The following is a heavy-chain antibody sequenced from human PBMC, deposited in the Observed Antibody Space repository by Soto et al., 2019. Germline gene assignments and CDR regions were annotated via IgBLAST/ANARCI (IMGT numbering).Heavy chain of an antibody. CDR1: GFTFRSYA. CDR3: AKDRRSTSCYAFDY. Sequence: EVQLLESGGGLLQPGGSLRLSCAASGFTFRSYAMSWVRQAPGKGLEWVSAIGGSSGSTDYADSVKGRFTISRDNSKNTPFLQVSRLRAEDTAVYYCAKDRRSTSCYAFDYWGQGTLVTVSS. CDR2: IGGSSGST. J-gene: IGHJ4*02. D-gene: IGHD2-2*01. V-gene: IGHV3-23*01.